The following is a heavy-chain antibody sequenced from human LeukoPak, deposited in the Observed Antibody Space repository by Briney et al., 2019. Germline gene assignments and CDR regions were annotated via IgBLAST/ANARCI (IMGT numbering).Heavy chain of an antibody. D-gene: IGHD2-2*01. CDR2: ISSSSSTI. Sequence: GGSLRLSCAASGFTFSSYSMNWVRQAPGKGLEWVSYISSSSSTIYYADSVKGRFTISRDNSKNTLYLQMNSLRAEDTAVYYCAKSSFYCSSTSCYGPDYYYYYMDVWGKGTTVTVSS. CDR3: AKSSFYCSSTSCYGPDYYYYYMDV. J-gene: IGHJ6*03. V-gene: IGHV3-48*01. CDR1: GFTFSSYS.